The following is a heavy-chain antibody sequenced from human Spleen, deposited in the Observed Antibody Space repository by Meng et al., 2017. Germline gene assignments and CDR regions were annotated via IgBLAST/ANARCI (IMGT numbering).Heavy chain of an antibody. CDR3: ARDRVGGNSYFFDF. J-gene: IGHJ4*02. CDR2: IYHSGNT. V-gene: IGHV4-39*07. D-gene: IGHD4-23*01. CDR1: GGSISSGSYS. Sequence: SETLSLTCTVSGGSISSGSYSWDWIRQPPGKGLEWIGSIYHSGNTYYNPSLKSRVTITVDTSKNQFSLRLSSVTAADTAVYYCARDRVGGNSYFFDFWGQGTLVTVSS.